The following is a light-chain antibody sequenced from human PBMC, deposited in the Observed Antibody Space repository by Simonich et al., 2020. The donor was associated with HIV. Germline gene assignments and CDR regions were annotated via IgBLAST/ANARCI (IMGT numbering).Light chain of an antibody. J-gene: IGLJ2*01. Sequence: NFMLTQPHSVSESPGKTVTISCSRSSGSIASNYVQWYQQRPGSAPTTVIYEDNQRPSGVPDRFSGSIDSSSNSAPLTISGLKTEDEGDYYCQSYDSSNHVIFGGGTKLTVL. CDR3: QSYDSSNHVI. V-gene: IGLV6-57*03. CDR1: SGSIASNY. CDR2: EDN.